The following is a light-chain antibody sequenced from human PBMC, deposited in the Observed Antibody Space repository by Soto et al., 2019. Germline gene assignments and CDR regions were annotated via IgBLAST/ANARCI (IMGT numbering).Light chain of an antibody. CDR3: QQRSNWPIT. CDR1: QSISSF. V-gene: IGKV3-11*01. CDR2: DAS. Sequence: EIVLTQSPATLSLSRGDRATLSWRASQSISSFLAWYQQKPGQAPRLLIYDASNRATGIPARFSGSGSGTDFTLTISGLEPEDFAVYYCQQRSNWPITFGQGTRLEIK. J-gene: IGKJ5*01.